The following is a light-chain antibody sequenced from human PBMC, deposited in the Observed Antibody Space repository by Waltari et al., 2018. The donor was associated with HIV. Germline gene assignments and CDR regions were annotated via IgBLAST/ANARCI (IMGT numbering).Light chain of an antibody. V-gene: IGKV2-28*01. CDR2: LGS. CDR1: QSLLHSNGYNY. CDR3: MQALQTDTWT. J-gene: IGKJ1*01. Sequence: DIVMTQSPLSLPVTPGEPASISCRSSQSLLHSNGYNYLDWYLQKPGQSPQLLIYLGSNRASGVPDRFSGSGSGTDFTLKISRVEAEDVGVYYCMQALQTDTWTFGQGTKVEIK.